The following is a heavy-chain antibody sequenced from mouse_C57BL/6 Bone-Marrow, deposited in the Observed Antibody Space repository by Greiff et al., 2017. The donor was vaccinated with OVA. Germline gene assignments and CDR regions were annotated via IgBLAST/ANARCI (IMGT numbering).Heavy chain of an antibody. CDR2: IWRGGST. CDR3: AKIYYYGSSWYFDV. V-gene: IGHV2-5*01. CDR1: GFSLTSYG. Sequence: VQLQQSGPGLVQPSQSLSITCTVSGFSLTSYGVHWVRQSPGKGLEWLGVIWRGGSTDYNAAFMSRLSITKDNSKSQVFFKMNSLQADDTAIYYCAKIYYYGSSWYFDVWGTGTTVTVSS. J-gene: IGHJ1*03. D-gene: IGHD1-1*01.